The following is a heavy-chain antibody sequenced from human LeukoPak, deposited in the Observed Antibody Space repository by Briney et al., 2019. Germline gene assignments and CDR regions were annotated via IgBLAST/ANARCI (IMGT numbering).Heavy chain of an antibody. V-gene: IGHV3-23*01. CDR3: AKEGSEKQDIVVVPAALD. CDR1: GFTFSSYA. Sequence: GGSLRLSCAASGFTFSSYAMSWVRQAPGKGLEWVSAISGSGGSTYYADSVKGRFTISRDNSKNTLYLQMNSLRAEDTAVYYCAKEGSEKQDIVVVPAALDWAQGTLVTVSS. CDR2: ISGSGGST. D-gene: IGHD2-2*01. J-gene: IGHJ4*02.